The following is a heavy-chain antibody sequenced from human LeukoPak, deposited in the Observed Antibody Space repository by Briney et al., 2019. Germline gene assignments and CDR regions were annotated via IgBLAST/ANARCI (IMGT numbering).Heavy chain of an antibody. V-gene: IGHV3-30*18. J-gene: IGHJ4*02. CDR2: ISYDGSNK. CDR3: AKDRMTTDYFDY. CDR1: GFTFSNYG. D-gene: IGHD4-11*01. Sequence: GRSLRLSCAASGFTFSNYGMHWVRQAPGKGLEWVAVISYDGSNKYYADSVKGRFTISRDNSKNTLYLQMNSLRAEDTAVYYCAKDRMTTDYFDYWGQGTLVTVSS.